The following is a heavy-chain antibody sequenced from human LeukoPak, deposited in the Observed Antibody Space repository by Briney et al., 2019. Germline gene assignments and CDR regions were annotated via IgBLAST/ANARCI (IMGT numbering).Heavy chain of an antibody. Sequence: SETLSLTCTASGGSIGSGTYYWTWLRQPAGKGLEWIGRFYTGGSTNYNPSLRSRVSISLDMSKNQFSLKMSSVTAADTAVYYCVRVPTTVDNYYMDVWGKGTTVTVSS. CDR1: GGSIGSGTYY. J-gene: IGHJ6*03. CDR3: VRVPTTVDNYYMDV. V-gene: IGHV4-61*02. CDR2: FYTGGST. D-gene: IGHD4-11*01.